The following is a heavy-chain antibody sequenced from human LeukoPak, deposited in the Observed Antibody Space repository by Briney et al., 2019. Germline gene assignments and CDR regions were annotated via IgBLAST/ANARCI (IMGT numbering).Heavy chain of an antibody. CDR1: GFTFNNFE. CDR2: ISSSGSTM. CDR3: ARDSLAYFDF. V-gene: IGHV3-48*03. J-gene: IGHJ4*02. D-gene: IGHD3-3*02. Sequence: GGSLRLSCAASGFTFNNFEMNWVRQAPGKGLEWISYISSSGSTMYYADSVKGQFTISREDAKNSLSLQMNNLRAEDTAVYYCARDSLAYFDFWGQGTLVTVSS.